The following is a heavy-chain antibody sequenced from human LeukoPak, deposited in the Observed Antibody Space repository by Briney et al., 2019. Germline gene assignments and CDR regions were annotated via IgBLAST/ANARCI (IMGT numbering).Heavy chain of an antibody. CDR3: ARDSGSYYGDY. Sequence: SETLSLTCTVSGGSISSGDYYWSWIRQPPGKGLEWIGEINHSGSTNYNPSLKSRVTISVDTSKNQFSLKLSSVTAADTAVYYCARDSGSYYGDYWGQGTLVTVSS. CDR2: INHSGST. CDR1: GGSISSGDYY. J-gene: IGHJ4*02. V-gene: IGHV4-39*07. D-gene: IGHD1-26*01.